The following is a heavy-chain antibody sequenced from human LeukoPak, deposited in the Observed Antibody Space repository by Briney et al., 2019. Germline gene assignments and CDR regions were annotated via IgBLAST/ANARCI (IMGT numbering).Heavy chain of an antibody. Sequence: GGSLRLSCAASRFTFSSYGMHWVRQAPGKGLEWVAYIQYDGSNAQYADSVKGRFSISRDSSKNILYLQMNSLRAEDTAVYYCAKSVTTWDNYFDYWGQGTLVTVSS. V-gene: IGHV3-30*02. CDR2: IQYDGSNA. D-gene: IGHD4-17*01. J-gene: IGHJ4*02. CDR3: AKSVTTWDNYFDY. CDR1: RFTFSSYG.